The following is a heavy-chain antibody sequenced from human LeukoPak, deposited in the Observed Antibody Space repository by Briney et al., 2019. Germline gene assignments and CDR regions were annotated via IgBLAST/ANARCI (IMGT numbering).Heavy chain of an antibody. V-gene: IGHV4-34*01. Sequence: PSETLSLTCAVYGGSFSGYYRSWIRQPPGKGLEWIGEINHSGSTNYNPSVKSRVTISVDTSKNQFSLKLSSVTAADTAVYYCAGSIVGAHMDVWGKGTTVTVSS. J-gene: IGHJ6*03. D-gene: IGHD1-26*01. CDR1: GGSFSGYY. CDR3: AGSIVGAHMDV. CDR2: INHSGST.